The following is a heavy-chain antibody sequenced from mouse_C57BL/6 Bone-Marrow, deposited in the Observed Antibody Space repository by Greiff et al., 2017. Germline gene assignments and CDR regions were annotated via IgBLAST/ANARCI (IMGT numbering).Heavy chain of an antibody. CDR2: ISNGGGST. J-gene: IGHJ2*01. CDR3: ARQVDGYYDYFDY. Sequence: EVQLVESGGGLVQPGGSLKLSCAASGFTFSDYYMYWVRQTPEKRLEWVAYISNGGGSTYYPDTVKGRFTISRDNAKNTLYLQMSRLKSEDTAMYYCARQVDGYYDYFDYWGQGTTLTVSS. CDR1: GFTFSDYY. V-gene: IGHV5-12*01. D-gene: IGHD2-3*01.